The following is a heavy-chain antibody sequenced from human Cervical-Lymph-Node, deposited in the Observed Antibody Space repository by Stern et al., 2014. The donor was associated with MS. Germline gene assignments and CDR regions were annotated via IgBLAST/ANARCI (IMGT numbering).Heavy chain of an antibody. CDR3: ARVRGSSGFYYFDY. CDR2: VSPYKGKT. J-gene: IGHJ4*02. D-gene: IGHD3-22*01. CDR1: GYTFASYG. Sequence: QLVQSGAEVKKPGASVKVSCKTSGYTFASYGISWVRQAPGQGPEWMGWVSPYKGKTQSAQNVQGRATVTIDTSTSTAYMELRSLRSDDTAVYYCARVRGSSGFYYFDYWGQGTLVTVSS. V-gene: IGHV1-18*01.